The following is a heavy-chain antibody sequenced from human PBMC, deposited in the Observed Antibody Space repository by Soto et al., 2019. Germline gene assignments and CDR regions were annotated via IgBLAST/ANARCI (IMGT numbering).Heavy chain of an antibody. J-gene: IGHJ5*02. CDR3: ARIVVGATVDL. CDR2: ISYTGDT. Sequence: QVQLRESGPGLLKASETLSLTCSVSGDSVSSDRYFWTWIRQHPGKGLEWIAYISYTGDTNYNPSLKSRFNISVDTSRNQFSLTLTSVTSADTAVYFCARIVVGATVDLWGQGSLVTVSS. CDR1: GDSVSSDRYF. D-gene: IGHD1-26*01. V-gene: IGHV4-61*01.